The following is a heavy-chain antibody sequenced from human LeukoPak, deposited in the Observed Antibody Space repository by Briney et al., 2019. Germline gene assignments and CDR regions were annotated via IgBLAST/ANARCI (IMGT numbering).Heavy chain of an antibody. CDR1: GFTVSSNY. D-gene: IGHD6-19*01. Sequence: PGGSLRLSCAASGFTVSSNYMSWVRQAPGKGLGWVSVIYSGSSSTYYTDSVKGRFTISRHNSKNTLYLQMNSLRAEDTAVYYCARVGSGWYDFDYWGQGTLVTVSS. V-gene: IGHV3-53*04. CDR3: ARVGSGWYDFDY. CDR2: IYSGSSST. J-gene: IGHJ4*02.